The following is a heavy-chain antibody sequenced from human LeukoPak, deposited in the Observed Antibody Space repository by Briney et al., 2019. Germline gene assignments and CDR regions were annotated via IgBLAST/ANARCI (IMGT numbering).Heavy chain of an antibody. CDR1: GFIFSSYS. J-gene: IGHJ3*02. Sequence: KAGGSLRLSCAASGFIFSSYSMNWVRQAPGKGLEWVSSISSSSSYIYYADSLKGRFTISRDNAKNSLYLQMNSLRAEDTAVYYCATGDYGAFDIWGQGTMVTVSS. CDR3: ATGDYGAFDI. D-gene: IGHD4-17*01. V-gene: IGHV3-21*01. CDR2: ISSSSSYI.